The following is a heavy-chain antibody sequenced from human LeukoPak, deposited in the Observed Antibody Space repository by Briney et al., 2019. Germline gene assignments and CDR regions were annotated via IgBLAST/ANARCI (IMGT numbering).Heavy chain of an antibody. CDR3: ARGRYQLPNDAFDI. D-gene: IGHD2-2*01. J-gene: IGHJ3*02. CDR1: GGTFSSYA. Sequence: ASVKVSCKASGGTFSSYAISWVRQAPGQGLEWMGWISAYNGNTNYAQKLQGRVTMTTDTSTSTAYMELRSLRSDDTAVYYCARGRYQLPNDAFDIWGQGTMVTVSS. CDR2: ISAYNGNT. V-gene: IGHV1-18*01.